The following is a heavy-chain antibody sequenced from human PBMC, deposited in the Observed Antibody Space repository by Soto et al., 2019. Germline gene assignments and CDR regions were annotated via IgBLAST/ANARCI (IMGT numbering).Heavy chain of an antibody. CDR1: GGTFSSYA. Sequence: QVQLVQSGAEVKKPGSSVKVSCKASGGTFSSYAISWVRQAPGQGLEWMGGIIPIFGTANYAQKFKGRVTVTADEATSTAYMEMSSLRSEDTAVYYCATRYCSGGSCGGNYSYGMDVWGQGTTVTVSS. V-gene: IGHV1-69*12. J-gene: IGHJ6*02. CDR2: IIPIFGTA. CDR3: ATRYCSGGSCGGNYSYGMDV. D-gene: IGHD2-15*01.